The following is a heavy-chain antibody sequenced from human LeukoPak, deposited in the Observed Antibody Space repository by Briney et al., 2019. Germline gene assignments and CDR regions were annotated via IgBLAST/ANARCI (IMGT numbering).Heavy chain of an antibody. CDR2: ISAYNGAT. J-gene: IGHJ4*02. V-gene: IGHV1-18*01. D-gene: IGHD4-17*01. CDR1: GYTFTSYG. Sequence: ASVKVSCKASGYTFTSYGFNWVRQAPGQGLEWTGWISAYNGATKYSQKFQARVTMSTDTSTNTADLELRSLTSDDTAVYYCARGKFGDPVDYWGQGALVTVSS. CDR3: ARGKFGDPVDY.